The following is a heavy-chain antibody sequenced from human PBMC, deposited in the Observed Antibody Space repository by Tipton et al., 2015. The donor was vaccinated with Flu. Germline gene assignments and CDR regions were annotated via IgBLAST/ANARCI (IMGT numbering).Heavy chain of an antibody. J-gene: IGHJ3*02. V-gene: IGHV4-39*07. CDR3: ARLSLSFNAFDI. CDR1: GGSIGVTTYY. CDR2: VYYTGGT. D-gene: IGHD2/OR15-2a*01. Sequence: ILSLTCTVSGGSIGVTTYYWGWIRQPPGKGLEYIGSVYYTGGTYFNPSLKSRVTVSIDTSKKQFSLKLNSVTAADTAVYYCARLSLSFNAFDIWGQGTTVIVSS.